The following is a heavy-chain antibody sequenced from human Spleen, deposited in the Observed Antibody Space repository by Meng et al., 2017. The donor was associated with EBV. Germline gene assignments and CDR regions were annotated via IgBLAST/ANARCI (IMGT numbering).Heavy chain of an antibody. CDR2: VHYTGST. CDR1: GDSISSFFL. Sequence: LPVGAWCPSRVRPSASLLLTCTPPGDSISSFFLWRCTREPSGRGLEWFGSVHYTGSTDYSPPLKSRVTVSVDTSKNQFSLRLTSVTAADTAVYYCARPFPSWQSPRLDPFGAWGQGTLVTVSS. CDR3: ARPFPSWQSPRLDPFGA. V-gene: IGHV4-39*01. D-gene: IGHD6-19*01. J-gene: IGHJ5*02.